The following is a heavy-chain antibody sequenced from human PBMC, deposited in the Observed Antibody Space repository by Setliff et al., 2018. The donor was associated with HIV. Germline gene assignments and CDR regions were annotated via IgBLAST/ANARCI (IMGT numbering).Heavy chain of an antibody. J-gene: IGHJ5*02. CDR3: AREEDYNFWSGYDWFDP. CDR2: IYYSGST. D-gene: IGHD3-3*01. V-gene: IGHV4-59*11. Sequence: LSLTCTVSGGSMNIHYWSWIRQPPGKGLEWIGSIYYSGSTNYNPSHKSRVTISVDTSKNQFSLKLSSVTAADTAVYYCAREEDYNFWSGYDWFDPWGQGTLVTVSS. CDR1: GGSMNIHY.